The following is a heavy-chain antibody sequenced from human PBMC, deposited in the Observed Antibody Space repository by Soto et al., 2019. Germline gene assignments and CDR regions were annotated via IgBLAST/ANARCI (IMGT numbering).Heavy chain of an antibody. V-gene: IGHV1-69*01. D-gene: IGHD3-10*01. CDR3: ARDISGYYGSGSYYNYYYYGMDV. J-gene: IGHJ6*02. CDR2: IIPIFGTA. Sequence: QVQLVQSGAEVKKPGSSVKVSCKASGGTFSSYAISWVRQAPGQGLEWMGGIIPIFGTANYAQKFQGRVTITEDESTSTAYMELSSLRSEDTAVYYCARDISGYYGSGSYYNYYYYGMDVWGQGTTVTVSS. CDR1: GGTFSSYA.